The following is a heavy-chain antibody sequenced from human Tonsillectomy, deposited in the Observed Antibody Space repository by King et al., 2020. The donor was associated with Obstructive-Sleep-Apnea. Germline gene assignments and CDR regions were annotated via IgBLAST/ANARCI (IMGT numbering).Heavy chain of an antibody. CDR3: TSTFFGVIMQSERLKNYFGMDV. CDR1: GFIFSSYS. D-gene: IGHD3-3*01. V-gene: IGHV3-48*04. J-gene: IGHJ6*02. Sequence: DVQLVESGGGLVQPGGSLRLSCAASGFIFSSYSMHWVRPAPGKGLEWISYISRDSTTIYYADSVKGRFTISRDNAQNSLSLQMNSLRAEDTAIYYCTSTFFGVIMQSERLKNYFGMDVWGQGTTVTVS. CDR2: ISRDSTTI.